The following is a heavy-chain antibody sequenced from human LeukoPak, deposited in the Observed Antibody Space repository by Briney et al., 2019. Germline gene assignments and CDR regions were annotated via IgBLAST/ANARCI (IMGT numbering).Heavy chain of an antibody. CDR3: AIVCTGCYTTHWSFDY. CDR1: GGSISSSSYY. CDR2: IYYSGSN. Sequence: SETLSLTCTVSGGSISSSSYYWVWNRQPPGQELEWIGSIYYSGSNYYNPSLKSRVTISVDTSKNQFSLKLSSVTAADTAVYYCAIVCTGCYTTHWSFDYWGQGTLVTVSS. D-gene: IGHD2-2*02. V-gene: IGHV4-39*01. J-gene: IGHJ4*02.